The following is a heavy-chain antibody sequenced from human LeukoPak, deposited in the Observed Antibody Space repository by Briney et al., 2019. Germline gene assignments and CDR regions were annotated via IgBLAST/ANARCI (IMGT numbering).Heavy chain of an antibody. D-gene: IGHD3-10*01. Sequence: ASVTVSCTASGYTFTSYGISWVRQAPGQGLEWMGWISAYNGNTNYAQKLQGRVTMTTDTSTSTAYMELRSLRSDDTAVYYCATDAARSLWFREYGYFDYWGQGTLVTVSS. CDR3: ATDAARSLWFREYGYFDY. CDR1: GYTFTSYG. V-gene: IGHV1-18*01. J-gene: IGHJ4*02. CDR2: ISAYNGNT.